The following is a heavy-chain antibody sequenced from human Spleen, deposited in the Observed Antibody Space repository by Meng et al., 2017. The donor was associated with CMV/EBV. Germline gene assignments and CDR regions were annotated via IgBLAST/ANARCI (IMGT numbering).Heavy chain of an antibody. CDR3: AREMVDYGGNHNFDY. CDR2: INPSGGST. V-gene: IGHV1-46*01. J-gene: IGHJ4*02. Sequence: ASVKVSCKASGYTFTSYNMHWVRQAPGQGLEWMGIINPSGGSTSYAQKVQGSVTMTRDTSTSTVYMELSSLRSEDTAVYYCAREMVDYGGNHNFDYWGQGTLVTVSS. D-gene: IGHD4-23*01. CDR1: GYTFTSYN.